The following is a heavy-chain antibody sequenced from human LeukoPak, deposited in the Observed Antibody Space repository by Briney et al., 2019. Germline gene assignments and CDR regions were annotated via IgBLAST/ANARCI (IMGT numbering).Heavy chain of an antibody. Sequence: PSETLSLTCTVSGGSISSSSYYWGWIRQPPGKGLEWIGSIYYSGSTYYNPSLKSRVTISVDTSKNQFSLKLSSVTAADTAVYYCARHHPSATAAAPDAFDIWGQGTMVTVSS. CDR1: GGSISSSSYY. V-gene: IGHV4-39*01. D-gene: IGHD6-13*01. CDR2: IYYSGST. J-gene: IGHJ3*02. CDR3: ARHHPSATAAAPDAFDI.